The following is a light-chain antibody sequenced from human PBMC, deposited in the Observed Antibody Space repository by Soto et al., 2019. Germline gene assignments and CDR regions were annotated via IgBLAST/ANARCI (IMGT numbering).Light chain of an antibody. CDR2: DSD. Sequence: SVLAQPPPVSAAPGQEVTLSRPGSSPNIAANSVSWYQHLPGTAPKLLIYDSDRRPSGIPARFSGSKSGTSATLGITGLQTGDEADYYCGAWENSLTVYVFGSGTKVTV. CDR1: SPNIAANS. CDR3: GAWENSLTVYV. J-gene: IGLJ1*01. V-gene: IGLV1-51*01.